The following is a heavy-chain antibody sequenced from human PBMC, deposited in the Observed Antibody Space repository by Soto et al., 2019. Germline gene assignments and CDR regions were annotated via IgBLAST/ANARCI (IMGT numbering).Heavy chain of an antibody. Sequence: SEXPSLPCTVSGGSINNYYWSWIRHPAGKGLEWIGRIYTSGSTNYNPSLKSRVTMSVDTSKNQFSLKLSSVTAADTAVYYCARVYSGSYYEFDYWGQGTLVTVSS. CDR3: ARVYSGSYYEFDY. CDR1: GGSINNYY. D-gene: IGHD1-26*01. J-gene: IGHJ4*02. CDR2: IYTSGST. V-gene: IGHV4-4*07.